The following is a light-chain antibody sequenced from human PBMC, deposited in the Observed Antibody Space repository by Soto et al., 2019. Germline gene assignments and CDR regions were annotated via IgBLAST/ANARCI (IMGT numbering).Light chain of an antibody. V-gene: IGKV1-13*02. CDR3: QQFNSYPPL. Sequence: AIQLTQSPSSLSASVGDRVTITCRASQGISSALAWYQQKPGKAPKLLIYDASSLESGVPSRFSGSGSGTDFTLPISSLQPEDFATYYCQQFNSYPPLFGGGTKVEIK. CDR2: DAS. J-gene: IGKJ4*01. CDR1: QGISSA.